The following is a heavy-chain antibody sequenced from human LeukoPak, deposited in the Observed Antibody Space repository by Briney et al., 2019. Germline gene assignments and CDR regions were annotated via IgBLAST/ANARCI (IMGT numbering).Heavy chain of an antibody. CDR2: VYVTGST. CDR1: GDSISSYY. D-gene: IGHD6-19*01. V-gene: IGHV4-4*07. CDR3: ARDRQWLVDH. J-gene: IGHJ5*02. Sequence: PSETLSLTCTVPGDSISSYYWSWIRQPAGKGLEWIGRVYVTGSTNLNPALQSRVTMSVDTSKNQFSLKLTPVTAADTAVYYCARDRQWLVDHWGQGTLVTVSS.